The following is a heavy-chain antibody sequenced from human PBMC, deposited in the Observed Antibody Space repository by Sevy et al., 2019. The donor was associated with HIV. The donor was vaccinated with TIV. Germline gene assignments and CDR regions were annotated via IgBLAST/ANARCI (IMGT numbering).Heavy chain of an antibody. J-gene: IGHJ4*02. V-gene: IGHV3-33*01. Sequence: GGSLRLSCAATGFTFSNYAMHWVRQAPGKGLEWVAIIWSDGAYQYHGNSVKGRFTISRDNSKNSLYLQMNNVRVEDTAVYYCARGGYYYDNAAYYALDSWGQGTLVTVSS. CDR1: GFTFSNYA. CDR2: IWSDGAYQ. CDR3: ARGGYYYDNAAYYALDS. D-gene: IGHD3-22*01.